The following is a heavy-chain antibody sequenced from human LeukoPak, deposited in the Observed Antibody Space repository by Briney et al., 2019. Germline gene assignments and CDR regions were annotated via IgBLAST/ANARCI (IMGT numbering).Heavy chain of an antibody. V-gene: IGHV3-30-3*01. CDR3: AREGYSSGHFDY. Sequence: PGGSLRLSCAASGFTFSSYAMHWVRQAPGKGLEWAAVISYDGSNKYYADSVKGRFTISRDNSKNTLYLQMNSLRAEDTAVYYCAREGYSSGHFDYWGQGTLVTVSS. CDR1: GFTFSSYA. CDR2: ISYDGSNK. J-gene: IGHJ4*02. D-gene: IGHD6-19*01.